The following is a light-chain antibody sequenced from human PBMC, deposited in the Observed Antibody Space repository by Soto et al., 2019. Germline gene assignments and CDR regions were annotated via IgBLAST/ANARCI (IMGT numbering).Light chain of an antibody. CDR3: SSYRRTTFPHVV. V-gene: IGLV2-14*01. CDR1: ISDIGADDF. CDR2: EVT. J-gene: IGLJ2*01. Sequence: QSALTHPASVSGSPGQSITISCAGTISDIGADDFVSWYQHHPDKTPKLIIFEVTYRPTGISHRVSASKSGNTASLTISGLEAEDEAFYYCSSYRRTTFPHVVFGGGSQLTVL.